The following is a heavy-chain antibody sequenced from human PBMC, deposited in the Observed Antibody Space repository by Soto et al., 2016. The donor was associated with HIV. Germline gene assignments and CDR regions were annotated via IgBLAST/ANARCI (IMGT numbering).Heavy chain of an antibody. CDR3: ARSDVMVKCGXYAY. CDR2: ISYDGSNK. Sequence: VQLVESGGGVVQPGRSLRLSCAASGFTFSSYTMHWVRQAPGKGLEWVAVISYDGSNKYYADSVKGRFTISRDNSKNTLYLQMNSLRAEDTAVYYCARSDVMVKCGXYAYWGQGTLVTVSS. V-gene: IGHV3-30*04. CDR1: GFTFSSYT. J-gene: IGHJ4*02. D-gene: IGHD1-26*01.